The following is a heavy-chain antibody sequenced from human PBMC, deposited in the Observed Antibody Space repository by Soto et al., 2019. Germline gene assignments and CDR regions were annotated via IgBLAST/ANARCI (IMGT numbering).Heavy chain of an antibody. CDR3: ARVTTVLDNWFDP. V-gene: IGHV4-30-4*01. CDR2: IYYSGST. D-gene: IGHD1-26*01. CDR1: GGSISSGDYY. J-gene: IGHJ5*02. Sequence: QVQLQESGPGLVKPSQTLSLTCTVSGGSISSGDYYWSWIRQPPGKGLEWIGYIYYSGSTYYNPSLKSRVTISVDTSKNQFALKLSSVTAADTAVYYCARVTTVLDNWFDPWGQGTLVTVSS.